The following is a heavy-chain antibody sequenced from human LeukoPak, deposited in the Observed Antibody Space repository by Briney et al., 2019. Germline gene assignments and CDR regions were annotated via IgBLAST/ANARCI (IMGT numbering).Heavy chain of an antibody. CDR2: IHPGDSNA. Sequence: GESLKISCKASGYSFTSYLIAWVRQMPGKGLEWMGIIHPGDSNARYSPSFQGQVTVSVDHSITTAYLQWSSLKASDSAMYYCARHPTSRDGYNFLDYWGQGTLVTVSS. D-gene: IGHD5-24*01. V-gene: IGHV5-51*01. CDR1: GYSFTSYL. CDR3: ARHPTSRDGYNFLDY. J-gene: IGHJ4*02.